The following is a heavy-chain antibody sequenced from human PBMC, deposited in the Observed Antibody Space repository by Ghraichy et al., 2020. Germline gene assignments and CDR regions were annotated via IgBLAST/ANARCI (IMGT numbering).Heavy chain of an antibody. CDR3: ARESPYCTSGICYSALDF. Sequence: SETLSLTCTVSSGSITPYYWNWIRQPPGEGLEWIGYISHSGTTNYNPSLKSRVTISLDTSKNQFSLRLTSVTAADTAVYYCARESPYCTSGICYSALDFWGQGTLVTVSS. J-gene: IGHJ4*02. CDR2: ISHSGTT. CDR1: SGSITPYY. V-gene: IGHV4-59*01. D-gene: IGHD2-8*01.